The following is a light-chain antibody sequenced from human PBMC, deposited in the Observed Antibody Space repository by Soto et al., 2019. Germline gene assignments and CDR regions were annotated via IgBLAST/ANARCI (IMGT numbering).Light chain of an antibody. CDR2: EAS. J-gene: IGKJ2*01. CDR3: QQRDNWPPVYT. V-gene: IGKV3-11*01. CDR1: QSVRSN. Sequence: EIVLTQSPATLSLSPGDRATLSCRASQSVRSNLAWYQQRPGQAPRLLIYEASNRAAGIPARFSGSGSGTDFTLTISSLEPEDFAVYYCQQRDNWPPVYTFGQGTKVDIK.